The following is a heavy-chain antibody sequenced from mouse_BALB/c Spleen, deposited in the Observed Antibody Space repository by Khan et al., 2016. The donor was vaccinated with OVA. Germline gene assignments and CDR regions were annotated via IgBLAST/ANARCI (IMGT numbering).Heavy chain of an antibody. CDR3: ARGNYYGYYCDY. Sequence: EVQLVESGPGLVKPSQSLSLTCTVTGYSITSGYAWNWIRQFPGNKLEWMGYISYSGVTSYTPSLKSRISITRDTSKNQFFLQLNSVTTEDTATYYGARGNYYGYYCDYWGQGTTLTVSS. J-gene: IGHJ2*01. CDR1: GYSITSGYA. CDR2: ISYSGVT. V-gene: IGHV3-2*02. D-gene: IGHD1-1*01.